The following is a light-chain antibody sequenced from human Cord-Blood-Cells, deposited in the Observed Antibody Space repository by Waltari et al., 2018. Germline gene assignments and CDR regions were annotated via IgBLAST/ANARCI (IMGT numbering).Light chain of an antibody. CDR3: CSYAGSYTWV. V-gene: IGLV2-11*01. J-gene: IGLJ3*02. Sequence: QSALTQPRSVSGSPGQSVTISCTGTRSDVGGYNYVSWYQQHPGKAPKRMIYDFSKRPSGVPARFSGSKSGNTASLTISGLQAEDEADYYCCSYAGSYTWVFGGGTKLTVL. CDR1: RSDVGGYNY. CDR2: DFS.